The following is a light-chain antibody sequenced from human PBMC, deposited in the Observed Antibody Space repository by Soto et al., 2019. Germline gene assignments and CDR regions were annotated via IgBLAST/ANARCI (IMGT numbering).Light chain of an antibody. Sequence: EIVLTQSPGTLSLSQGERATLSCRASQSVSTSYLAWYQQKPGQAPRLLFYGASSRATGIPDRFSGSGSGTDLTLTISRLEPEDFAVYYCQQYGSSPMYTFGQGTKLEIK. CDR3: QQYGSSPMYT. CDR1: QSVSTSY. J-gene: IGKJ2*01. CDR2: GAS. V-gene: IGKV3-20*01.